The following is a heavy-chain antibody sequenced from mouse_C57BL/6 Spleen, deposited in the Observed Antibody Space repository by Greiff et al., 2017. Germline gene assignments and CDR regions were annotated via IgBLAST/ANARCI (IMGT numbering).Heavy chain of an antibody. CDR1: GFTFTDYY. Sequence: DVMLVESGGGLVQPGGSLSLSCAASGFTFTDYYMSWVRQPPGKALEWLGFIRNKANGYTTEYSASVKGRFTISRDNSQSILYLQMNALRAEDSATYYCARYYDGSSHLYYFDYWGQGTTLTVSS. J-gene: IGHJ2*01. CDR2: IRNKANGYTT. D-gene: IGHD1-1*01. CDR3: ARYYDGSSHLYYFDY. V-gene: IGHV7-3*01.